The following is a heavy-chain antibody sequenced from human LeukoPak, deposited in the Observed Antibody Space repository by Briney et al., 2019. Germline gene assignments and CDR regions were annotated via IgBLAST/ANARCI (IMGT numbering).Heavy chain of an antibody. V-gene: IGHV1-8*02. CDR3: ARARGVLRFLEWLLPY. J-gene: IGHJ4*02. D-gene: IGHD3-3*01. CDR2: MNPNSGNT. CDR1: GYTFTGYY. Sequence: ASVKVSCKASGYTFTGYYMHWVRQAPGQGLEWMGWMNPNSGNTGYAQKFQGRVTMTRNTSISTAYMELSSLRSEDTAVYYCARARGVLRFLEWLLPYWGQGTLVTVSS.